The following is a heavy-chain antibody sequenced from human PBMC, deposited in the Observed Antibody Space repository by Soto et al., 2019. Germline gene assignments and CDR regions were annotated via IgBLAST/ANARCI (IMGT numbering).Heavy chain of an antibody. CDR3: ASNAWKFVTSRYF. J-gene: IGHJ4*02. CDR2: TYYRSQFYH. V-gene: IGHV6-1*01. D-gene: IGHD1-1*01. Sequence: QVQLQQSGPGLVKPSETLSLTCVVSGDSVSSSSGAWIWIRQSPSRGLEWLGRTYYRSQFYHDYAISVGGRISINPDTTRNQFSLKLNSVTPEDTDVYYCASNAWKFVTSRYFWGQGILVTVSS. CDR1: GDSVSSSSGA.